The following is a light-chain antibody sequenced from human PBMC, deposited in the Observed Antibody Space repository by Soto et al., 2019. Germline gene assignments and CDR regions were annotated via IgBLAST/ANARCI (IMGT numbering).Light chain of an antibody. CDR2: WAS. Sequence: DVVLTQSPDSLAVSPGERATINCKSSQRVLYSSNNMNYLAWYQQKAGQPPKLLIYWASTRESGVPDRFGGSGSGTEFTLTICSLQAEDVAVYYGQQYYSTPWTFGQGTKVEIK. V-gene: IGKV4-1*01. J-gene: IGKJ1*01. CDR3: QQYYSTPWT. CDR1: QRVLYSSNNMNY.